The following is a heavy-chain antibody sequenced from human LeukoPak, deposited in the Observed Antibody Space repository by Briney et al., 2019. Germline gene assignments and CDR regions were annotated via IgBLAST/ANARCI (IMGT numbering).Heavy chain of an antibody. CDR1: GFTFSSNW. D-gene: IGHD6-13*01. Sequence: GGSLRLPCAASGFTFSSNWMSWVRQAPGKGLEWMANIKQDGSDKYYVDSVKGRFTISRDNAKNSLYLQMNSLRAEDTAVYYCARDLAAVGIDYWGQGTLVTVSS. CDR3: ARDLAAVGIDY. J-gene: IGHJ4*02. CDR2: IKQDGSDK. V-gene: IGHV3-7*01.